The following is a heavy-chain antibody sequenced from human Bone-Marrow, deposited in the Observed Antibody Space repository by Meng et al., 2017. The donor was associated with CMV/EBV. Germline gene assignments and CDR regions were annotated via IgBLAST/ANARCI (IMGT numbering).Heavy chain of an antibody. D-gene: IGHD2-2*01. Sequence: GESLKISCAASGFTVSSNYMSWVRQAPGKGLEWVSVIYSGGSTSYADSVKGRFTISRDNAKNTLYLQMNSLRAEDTAVYYCAKPSSTSFNWFDPWGQGTLVTVPS. J-gene: IGHJ5*02. CDR1: GFTVSSNY. V-gene: IGHV3-53*01. CDR2: IYSGGST. CDR3: AKPSSTSFNWFDP.